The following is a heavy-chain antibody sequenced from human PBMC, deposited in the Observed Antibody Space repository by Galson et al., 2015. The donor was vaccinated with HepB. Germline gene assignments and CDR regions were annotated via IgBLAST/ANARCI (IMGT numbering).Heavy chain of an antibody. D-gene: IGHD3-22*01. Sequence: SLRLSCAASGFTFDDYTMHWVRQAPGKGLEWVSLISWDGGSTYYADAVKGRFTISSDNSQNSMYLQMNSLRTEDTALYYCAKDIGGYDSSGYYLGFDYWGQGTLVTVSS. J-gene: IGHJ4*02. V-gene: IGHV3-43*01. CDR2: ISWDGGST. CDR1: GFTFDDYT. CDR3: AKDIGGYDSSGYYLGFDY.